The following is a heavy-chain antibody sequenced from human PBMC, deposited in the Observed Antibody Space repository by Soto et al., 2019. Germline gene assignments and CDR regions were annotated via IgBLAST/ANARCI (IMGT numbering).Heavy chain of an antibody. CDR1: GGSVSSGSYH. J-gene: IGHJ4*02. D-gene: IGHD2-2*01. Sequence: SETLSLTCTVSGGSVSSGSYHWSWIRQPPGKGLEWIGYIYYSGSTNYNPSLKSRVTISVDTSKNQFSLKLSSVTAADTAVYYCARIRRDIVVVAALYLDHWGQGTLVTVSS. CDR3: ARIRRDIVVVAALYLDH. CDR2: IYYSGST. V-gene: IGHV4-61*01.